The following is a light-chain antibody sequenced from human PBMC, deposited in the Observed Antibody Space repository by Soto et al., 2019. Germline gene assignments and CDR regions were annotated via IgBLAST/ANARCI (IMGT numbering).Light chain of an antibody. Sequence: QAVVTQPPSASGSPGQSVTISCTGTRSDVGGYNYVSWYQQHPDKAPKLMIYEVSKRPSGVPDRFSGSKSGNTASLTVSGLQAEDEAYYYCTSYAGSNNVLFGGGTKLTVL. CDR1: RSDVGGYNY. J-gene: IGLJ2*01. CDR2: EVS. CDR3: TSYAGSNNVL. V-gene: IGLV2-8*01.